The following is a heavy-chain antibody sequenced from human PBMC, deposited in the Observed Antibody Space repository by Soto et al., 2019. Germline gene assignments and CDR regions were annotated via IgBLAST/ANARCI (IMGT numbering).Heavy chain of an antibody. V-gene: IGHV4-59*01. Sequence: SETLSLTCTISGGSMSRYSCHWLRQPPGKGLEWIAYMYYSGTTDYNPSLKSRVSMSLDTSTNQFSLRLSSVTAADTAVYFCARGPTITTDFWGRGILVTVSS. J-gene: IGHJ4*02. D-gene: IGHD4-17*01. CDR1: GGSMSRYS. CDR2: MYYSGTT. CDR3: ARGPTITTDF.